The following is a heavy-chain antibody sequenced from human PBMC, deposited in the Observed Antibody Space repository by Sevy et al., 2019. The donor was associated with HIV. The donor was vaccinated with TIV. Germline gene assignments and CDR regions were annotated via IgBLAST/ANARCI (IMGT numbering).Heavy chain of an antibody. CDR2: ISGSGGST. D-gene: IGHD3-22*01. V-gene: IGHV3-23*01. Sequence: GGSLRLSCAASGFTFSSYAMSWVRQAPGKGLEWVSAISGSGGSTYYADSVKGRFTISRDNSKNTLYLQMNSLRAEDTAVDYCAKPAMLVVVREGYFDYWGQGTLVTVSS. CDR3: AKPAMLVVVREGYFDY. CDR1: GFTFSSYA. J-gene: IGHJ4*02.